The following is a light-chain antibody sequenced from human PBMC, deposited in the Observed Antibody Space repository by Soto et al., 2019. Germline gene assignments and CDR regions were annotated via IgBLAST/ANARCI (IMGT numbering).Light chain of an antibody. CDR3: QQYDTLRVT. Sequence: DIQIPRSPPSRPQPVGDRSTSIGRPSKNITTNLNWNKQKPGKAPNLLFYDASNLETGVPSRFSGSGSGTHFTLTISCLQPEDIATYYCQQYDTLRVTFGPGTKVDIK. J-gene: IGKJ3*01. CDR2: DAS. CDR1: KNITTN. V-gene: IGKV1-33*01.